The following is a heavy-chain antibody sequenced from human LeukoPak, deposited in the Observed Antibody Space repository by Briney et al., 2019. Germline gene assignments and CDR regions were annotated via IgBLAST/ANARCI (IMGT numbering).Heavy chain of an antibody. D-gene: IGHD6-19*01. J-gene: IGHJ4*02. CDR2: IKQDVSEK. CDR1: GVTFSSDW. CDR3: ARDSRATSGWKPFDY. Sequence: VGSLRLSCAASGVTFSSDWMSSVRQSPGKGLEWLANIKQDVSEKYYVDSVKVRFTISRDNDKKSLYLQMNRLSREDKALYYCARDSRATSGWKPFDYWGQRTLVTVSS. V-gene: IGHV3-7*03.